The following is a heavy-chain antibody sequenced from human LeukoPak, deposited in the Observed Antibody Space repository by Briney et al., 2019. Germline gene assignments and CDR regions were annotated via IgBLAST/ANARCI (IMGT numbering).Heavy chain of an antibody. CDR1: GFTFSSYA. V-gene: IGHV3-23*01. D-gene: IGHD3-22*01. CDR3: ARDLGQYYDTSDNWFDP. CDR2: ISASGRST. Sequence: GGSLRLSCAASGFTFSSYAMSWVRQAPGKGLEWVSAISASGRSTYYADSVKGRFTISRDNAKNTLNLQMNSPRAEDAAVYYCARDLGQYYDTSDNWFDPWGQGTLVTVSS. J-gene: IGHJ5*02.